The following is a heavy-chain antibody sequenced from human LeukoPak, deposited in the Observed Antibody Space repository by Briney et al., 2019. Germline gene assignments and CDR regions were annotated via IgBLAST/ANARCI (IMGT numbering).Heavy chain of an antibody. D-gene: IGHD4-17*01. CDR3: AKWSGYGVY. J-gene: IGHJ4*02. CDR1: GFTFSNYG. Sequence: GGSLRLSCAASGFTFSNYGMTWVRQAPGKGLEWVSGISGSGGSTYDADSVKGRFTISRDNSKNTVYLQMNSLRPEDTAVYYCAKWSGYGVYWGQGTLVTVSS. CDR2: ISGSGGST. V-gene: IGHV3-23*01.